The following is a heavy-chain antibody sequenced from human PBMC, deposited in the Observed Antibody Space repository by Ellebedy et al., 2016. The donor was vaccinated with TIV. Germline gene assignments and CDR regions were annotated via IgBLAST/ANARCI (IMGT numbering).Heavy chain of an antibody. J-gene: IGHJ4*02. D-gene: IGHD3-10*01. Sequence: ASVKVSXKASRGTFSSYAISWVRQAPGQGLEWMGIINPSGGSTSYAQKFQGRVTMTRDTSTSTVYMELSSLRSEDTAVYYCARGSGRITMVRGLDYYFDYWGQGTLVTVSS. CDR2: INPSGGST. V-gene: IGHV1-46*01. CDR3: ARGSGRITMVRGLDYYFDY. CDR1: RGTFSSYA.